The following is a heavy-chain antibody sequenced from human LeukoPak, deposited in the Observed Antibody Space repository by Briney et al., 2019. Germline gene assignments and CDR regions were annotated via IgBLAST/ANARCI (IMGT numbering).Heavy chain of an antibody. V-gene: IGHV3-33*01. D-gene: IGHD3-22*01. CDR1: GFTFSSRG. J-gene: IGHJ4*02. CDR3: ARWLGYNSGYFDD. Sequence: GGSLRLSCAASGFTFSSRGMHWVRQAPGKGLEWVAVIWYDGSKQYYADSVKGRFTISRDNSQHTLFLQMNSLRAEDTALYFCARWLGYNSGYFDDWGQGTLVTVSS. CDR2: IWYDGSKQ.